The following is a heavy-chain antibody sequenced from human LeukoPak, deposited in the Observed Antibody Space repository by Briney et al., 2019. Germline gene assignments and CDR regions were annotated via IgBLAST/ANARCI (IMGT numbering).Heavy chain of an antibody. D-gene: IGHD2-8*01. CDR1: GYTFTSYA. Sequence: ASVKVSCKASGYTFTSYAMHWVRQAPGQRLEWMGWINAGNGNTKYSQKLQGRVTITRDTSASTAYMELSSLRSEDTDVYYCARGMLTLDYWGQGTLVTVSS. CDR3: ARGMLTLDY. CDR2: INAGNGNT. J-gene: IGHJ4*02. V-gene: IGHV1-3*01.